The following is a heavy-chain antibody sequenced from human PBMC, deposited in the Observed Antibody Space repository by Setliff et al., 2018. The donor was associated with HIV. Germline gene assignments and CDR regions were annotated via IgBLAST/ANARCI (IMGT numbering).Heavy chain of an antibody. Sequence: SETLSLTCNVSGDSIISSRNFWGWIRQPPGKGLEWIGNIHSSGSTYYNPSLKSRVFVSVDLSINQFSLKLHSVTAADTAVYYCASGEDSGTYGEPYDSWGQGALVTVSS. CDR1: GDSIISSRNF. V-gene: IGHV4-39*01. CDR2: IHSSGST. CDR3: ASGEDSGTYGEPYDS. D-gene: IGHD1-26*01. J-gene: IGHJ4*02.